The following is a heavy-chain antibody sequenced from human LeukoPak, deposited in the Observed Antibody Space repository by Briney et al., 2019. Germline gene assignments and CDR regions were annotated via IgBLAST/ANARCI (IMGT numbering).Heavy chain of an antibody. CDR1: GFTLSGYW. CDR2: ISSDDSVK. J-gene: IGHJ4*02. Sequence: GGSLRLSCAASGFTLSGYWMHWVRQAPGKGLVWVSRISSDDSVKAYADSVKGRSTVSRDNAKNTLYLQMNGLRDEDTALYYCARDPGQRLDRLDYWGQGTLVTVSS. V-gene: IGHV3-74*01. D-gene: IGHD6-19*01. CDR3: ARDPGQRLDRLDY.